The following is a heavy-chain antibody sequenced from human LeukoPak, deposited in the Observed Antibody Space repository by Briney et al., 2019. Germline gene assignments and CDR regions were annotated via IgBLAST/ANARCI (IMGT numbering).Heavy chain of an antibody. CDR3: ARGNYDFWSVGMDV. CDR2: MSPNSGNT. Sequence: GASVKVSCKASGYTFTSYDINWVRQATGQGLEWMGWMSPNSGNTGYAQKFQGRVTMTRNTSISTAYMELSSLRSEDTAVYYCARGNYDFWSVGMDVWGQGTTVTVSS. J-gene: IGHJ6*02. CDR1: GYTFTSYD. D-gene: IGHD3-3*01. V-gene: IGHV1-8*01.